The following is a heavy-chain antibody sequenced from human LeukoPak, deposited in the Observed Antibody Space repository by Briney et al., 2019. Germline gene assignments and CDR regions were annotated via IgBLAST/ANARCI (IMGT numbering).Heavy chain of an antibody. J-gene: IGHJ3*02. CDR1: GFTFSSYS. Sequence: GGSLRLSCAASGFTFSSYSMNWVRQAPGKGLEWVSSISSSSSYIYYADSVKGRFTISRDNAKNSLYLQMNSLRAEDTAVYYCARARVVRGEIDAFDIWGQGTMVTVSS. CDR3: ARARVVRGEIDAFDI. D-gene: IGHD3-10*01. V-gene: IGHV3-21*01. CDR2: ISSSSSYI.